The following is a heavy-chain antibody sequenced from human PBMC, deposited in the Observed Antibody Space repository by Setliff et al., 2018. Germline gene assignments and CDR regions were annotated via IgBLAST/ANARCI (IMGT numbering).Heavy chain of an antibody. J-gene: IGHJ5*02. Sequence: SKTLSLTCAVYGGSFSGYYWSWIRQPPGKGLEWIGEINHSGSTKYNPSLKSRVTISVDTSKNQFSVKLSSVTAADTAVYYCARGLVTIFGVVIMSPPWFDPWGQGTLVTVSS. CDR2: INHSGST. V-gene: IGHV4-34*01. CDR3: ARGLVTIFGVVIMSPPWFDP. D-gene: IGHD3-3*01. CDR1: GGSFSGYY.